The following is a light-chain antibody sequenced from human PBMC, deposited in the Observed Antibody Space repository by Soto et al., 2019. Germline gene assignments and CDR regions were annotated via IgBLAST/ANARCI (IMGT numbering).Light chain of an antibody. J-gene: IGKJ4*01. Sequence: IQLTQSPSSLSASVGDSVTITCRASQGISRYLSWYQQKPGRAPKLLISAASTLQSGVPARFSGSGSGTDVPLSITSLQTEDFATYSCQQLNTYPVTFGGGTKVEIK. CDR3: QQLNTYPVT. V-gene: IGKV1-9*01. CDR1: QGISRY. CDR2: AAS.